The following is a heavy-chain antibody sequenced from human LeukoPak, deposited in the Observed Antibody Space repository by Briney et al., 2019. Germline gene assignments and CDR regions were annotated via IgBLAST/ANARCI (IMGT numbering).Heavy chain of an antibody. CDR1: GGSISSSSYY. Sequence: SETLSLTCTVSGGSISSSSYYWGWIRQPPGKGLEWIGSIYYSGSTYYNPSLKSRVTISVDTSKNQFSLKLSSVTAADTAVYYCARVLSYGEPLRWGQGTLVTVSS. V-gene: IGHV4-39*07. CDR2: IYYSGST. CDR3: ARVLSYGEPLR. J-gene: IGHJ4*02. D-gene: IGHD4-17*01.